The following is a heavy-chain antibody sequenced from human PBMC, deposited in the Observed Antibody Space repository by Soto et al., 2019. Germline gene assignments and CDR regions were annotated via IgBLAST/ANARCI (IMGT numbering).Heavy chain of an antibody. J-gene: IGHJ3*02. CDR2: INAGSGNT. V-gene: IGHV1-3*01. Sequence: QAQLVQSGAEMKKPGASVKVSCKATGYTFSAYTMNWVRQAPGQSLEWMGWINAGSGNTKYSQNCQGRVSITRDTSASTVYMELTGLTSEDTAVYYCASATETLGPRATDALDIWGQGTMVTVSS. CDR3: ASATETLGPRATDALDI. CDR1: GYTFSAYT. D-gene: IGHD3-3*02.